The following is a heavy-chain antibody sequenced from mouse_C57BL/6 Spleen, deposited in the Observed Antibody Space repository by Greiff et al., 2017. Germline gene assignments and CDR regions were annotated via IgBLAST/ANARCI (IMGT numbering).Heavy chain of an antibody. CDR2: IYPSDSET. V-gene: IGHV1-61*01. J-gene: IGHJ1*03. CDR3: ARGSSLWYFDV. Sequence: QVQLQQSGAELVRPGSSVKLSCKASGYTFTSYWMDWVKQRPGQGLEWIGNIYPSDSETHYNQKFKDKATLTVDKSSSTAYMQLSSLTSEDSAVYYCARGSSLWYFDVWGTGTTVTVSS. CDR1: GYTFTSYW.